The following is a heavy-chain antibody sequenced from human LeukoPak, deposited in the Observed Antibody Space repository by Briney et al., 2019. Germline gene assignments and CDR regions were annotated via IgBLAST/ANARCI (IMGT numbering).Heavy chain of an antibody. CDR2: ISSSSSYI. Sequence: GGSLRLSCAASGFTFSSYSMNWVRQAPGKGLEWVSSISSSSSYIYYADSVKGRFTISRDNAKNSLYLQMNSLRAEDTAVYYCARDMETYYYDSSVYMDVWGKGTTVTVSS. CDR3: ARDMETYYYDSSVYMDV. CDR1: GFTFSSYS. J-gene: IGHJ6*03. V-gene: IGHV3-21*01. D-gene: IGHD3-22*01.